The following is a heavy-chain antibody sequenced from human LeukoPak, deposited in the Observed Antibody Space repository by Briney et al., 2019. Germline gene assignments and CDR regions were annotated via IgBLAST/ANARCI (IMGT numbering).Heavy chain of an antibody. Sequence: ASVKVSCKASGGTFSSYAISWVRQAPGQGLEWMGRITPILGIANYAQKFQGRVTITADKSTSTAYMELSSLRSEDTAVYYCARRTLSLAKSMDFDYWGQGTLVTVSS. D-gene: IGHD2/OR15-2a*01. V-gene: IGHV1-69*04. CDR2: ITPILGIA. CDR3: ARRTLSLAKSMDFDY. CDR1: GGTFSSYA. J-gene: IGHJ4*02.